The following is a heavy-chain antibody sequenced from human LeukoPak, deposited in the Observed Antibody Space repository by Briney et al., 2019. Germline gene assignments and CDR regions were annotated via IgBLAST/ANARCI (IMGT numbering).Heavy chain of an antibody. J-gene: IGHJ1*01. CDR2: INEDGNEK. CDR1: GFRFRNYW. CDR3: VRELVVGPAEYFQS. V-gene: IGHV3-7*01. Sequence: GGSLRLPCVASGFRFRNYWMAWIRPAPGRGLEWVANINEDGNEKYYLDSVRGRFIISRDNARNSLFLQMNSLRGEDTGVYYCVRELVVGPAEYFQSWGQGTLVAVSS. D-gene: IGHD1-26*01.